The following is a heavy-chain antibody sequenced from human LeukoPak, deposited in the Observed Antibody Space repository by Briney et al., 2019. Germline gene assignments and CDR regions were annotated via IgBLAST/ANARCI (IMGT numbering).Heavy chain of an antibody. Sequence: SVKVSCKASGGTFSSYAISWVRQAPGQGLEWMGRIIPIFGTANCAQKFQGRVTITTDESTSTAYMELSSLRSEDTAVYYCARATYYDFWSGYYTGLDYWGQGTLVTVSS. V-gene: IGHV1-69*05. D-gene: IGHD3-3*01. J-gene: IGHJ4*02. CDR2: IIPIFGTA. CDR3: ARATYYDFWSGYYTGLDY. CDR1: GGTFSSYA.